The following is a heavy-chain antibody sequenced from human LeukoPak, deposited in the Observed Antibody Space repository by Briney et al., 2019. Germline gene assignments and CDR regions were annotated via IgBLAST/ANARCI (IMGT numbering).Heavy chain of an antibody. CDR3: VKEHTKWFGKSRLVY. J-gene: IGHJ4*02. Sequence: PGGSLRLTCAASGFTFSSYAMNWVRQAPGRGLEWVSGISGSGGTTYYADSVKGRFTISRDNCKSTLYLQMNSLRAEDTAVYYCVKEHTKWFGKSRLVYWGQGTLVTVSS. CDR2: ISGSGGTT. CDR1: GFTFSSYA. V-gene: IGHV3-23*01. D-gene: IGHD3-10*01.